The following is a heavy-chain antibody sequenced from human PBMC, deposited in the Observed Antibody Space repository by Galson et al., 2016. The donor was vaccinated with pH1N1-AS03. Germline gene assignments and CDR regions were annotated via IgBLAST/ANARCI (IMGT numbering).Heavy chain of an antibody. J-gene: IGHJ4*02. CDR3: AKDKGSSRHDDY. D-gene: IGHD6-13*01. CDR1: GFTFSTYW. Sequence: SLRLSCAVSGFTFSTYWMSWVRQAPGKGPEWVAHINQDGSEKYYVDSVKGRFTISRDNAKNSLYLQMNSLRAEDAAVYLCAKDKGSSRHDDYWGQGTRVTVSS. CDR2: INQDGSEK. V-gene: IGHV3-7*03.